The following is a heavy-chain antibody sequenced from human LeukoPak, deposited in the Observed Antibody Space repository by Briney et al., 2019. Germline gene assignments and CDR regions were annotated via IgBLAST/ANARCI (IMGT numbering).Heavy chain of an antibody. CDR2: IYYSGST. CDR1: GGSISSYY. Sequence: SETLSLTCTVSGGSISSYYWSWIRQPPGKGLEWIGYIYYSGSTNYNPSLKSRVTISVDTSKNQFSLKLSSVTAADTAVYYCARVRYYGSGSYRGVYYYGMDVWGQGTTVNVSS. CDR3: ARVRYYGSGSYRGVYYYGMDV. J-gene: IGHJ6*02. D-gene: IGHD3-10*01. V-gene: IGHV4-59*01.